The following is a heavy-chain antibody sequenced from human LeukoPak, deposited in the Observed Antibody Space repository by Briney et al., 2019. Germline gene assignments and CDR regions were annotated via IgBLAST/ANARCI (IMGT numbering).Heavy chain of an antibody. CDR2: ISYRSSHI. CDR1: GFTFSDCD. V-gene: IGHV3-21*06. CDR3: GRAF. Sequence: GGSLRLSCTASGFTFSDCDMNWFRQAPGKGLEWVASISYRSSHIYYADSAKGRFTISRDNAKNSLYLQMNNLRAEDTAVYYYGRAFWGQGTLVTVSS. J-gene: IGHJ4*02.